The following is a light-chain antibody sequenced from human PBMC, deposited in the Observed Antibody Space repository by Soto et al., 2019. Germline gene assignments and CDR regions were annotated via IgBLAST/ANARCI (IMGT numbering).Light chain of an antibody. CDR3: QQYDNLPLFT. J-gene: IGKJ4*01. V-gene: IGKV1-33*01. Sequence: DIQMTQSPSSLSASVGDRVTITCQASQDISNYLNWYQQKPGKAPKLLIYDASNLETGVPSRFSGSGSGTDFTFTISSLQPEDIATYYCQQYDNLPLFTFGGGTKVDIK. CDR2: DAS. CDR1: QDISNY.